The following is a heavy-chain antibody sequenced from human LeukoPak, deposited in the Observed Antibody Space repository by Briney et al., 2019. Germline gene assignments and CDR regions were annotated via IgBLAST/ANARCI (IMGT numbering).Heavy chain of an antibody. V-gene: IGHV4-39*01. CDR2: IYYSGSA. Sequence: SETLSLTCTVSGGSISSSSYYWGWIRQPPGKGLEWIGSIYYSGSAYYNPSLKSRVTISVDTSKNQSSLKLSSVTAADTAVYYCARFTFGGAYFFDYWGQGTLVTVSS. J-gene: IGHJ4*02. CDR1: GGSISSSSYY. D-gene: IGHD3-16*01. CDR3: ARFTFGGAYFFDY.